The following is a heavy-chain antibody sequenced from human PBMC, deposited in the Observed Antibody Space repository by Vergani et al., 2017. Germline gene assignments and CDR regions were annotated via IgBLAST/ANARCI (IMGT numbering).Heavy chain of an antibody. V-gene: IGHV3-21*01. Sequence: EVQLVESGGGLVKPGGSLRLSCAASGFTFSSYSMNWVRQAPGKGLEWVSSISSSSSYIYYADSVKGRFTISRDNAKNSLYLQMNSLRAEDTAVYYCARVTLGYCSSTSCSHHAFDIWGQGTMVTVSS. CDR2: ISSSSSYI. CDR1: GFTFSSYS. CDR3: ARVTLGYCSSTSCSHHAFDI. J-gene: IGHJ3*02. D-gene: IGHD2-2*01.